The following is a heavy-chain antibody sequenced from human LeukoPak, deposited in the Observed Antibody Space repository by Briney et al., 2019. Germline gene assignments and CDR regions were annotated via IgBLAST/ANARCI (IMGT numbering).Heavy chain of an antibody. V-gene: IGHV3-30*02. CDR1: AFTFSTYG. Sequence: GGSLRLSCAAFAFTFSTYGMHWVRQAPGKGLEWVAFIRYDGSNKYYADSVKGRFTISRDNSKNTLYLQMNSLRAEDTAVYYCAKGQGIHWGQGTLVTVSS. J-gene: IGHJ4*02. CDR2: IRYDGSNK. CDR3: AKGQGIH.